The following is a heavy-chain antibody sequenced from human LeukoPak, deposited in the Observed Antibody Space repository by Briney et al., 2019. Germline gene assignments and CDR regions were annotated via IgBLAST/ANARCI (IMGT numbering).Heavy chain of an antibody. CDR1: GFTFSSYG. CDR2: ISYDGSNK. V-gene: IGHV3-30*18. J-gene: IGHJ4*02. D-gene: IGHD5-24*01. Sequence: GGSLRLSCAAPGFTFSSYGMHWIRQAPGKGLEWVAVISYDGSNKYYADSVKGRFTISRDNSKNTLYLQINSLRAEDTAIYYCAKGGMAAKIAYWGQGTLVTVSS. CDR3: AKGGMAAKIAY.